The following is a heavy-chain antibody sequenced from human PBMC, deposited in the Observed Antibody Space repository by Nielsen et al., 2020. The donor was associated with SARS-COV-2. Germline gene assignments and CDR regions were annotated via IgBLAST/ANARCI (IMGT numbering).Heavy chain of an antibody. Sequence: ASVKVSCKASGYTFTGYYMHCVRQAPGQGLEWMGWINPNRGGTNYAQKFQGWVTMTRDTSISTAYMELSRLRSDDTAAYYCARDASGMELLKDYFDYWGQGTLVTVSS. D-gene: IGHD1-26*01. CDR1: GYTFTGYY. CDR3: ARDASGMELLKDYFDY. V-gene: IGHV1-2*04. J-gene: IGHJ4*02. CDR2: INPNRGGT.